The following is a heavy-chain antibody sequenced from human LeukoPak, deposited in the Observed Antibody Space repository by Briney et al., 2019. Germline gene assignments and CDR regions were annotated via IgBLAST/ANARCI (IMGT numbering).Heavy chain of an antibody. J-gene: IGHJ4*02. CDR3: ASVLWFGGIFFDY. Sequence: GGSLRLSCAASGFSFSDYYMSWIRQAPGKGLEWVSYMSNSGSTIYYADSVKGRFTISRDNTKNSLYLQMNSLRAEDTAVYYCASVLWFGGIFFDYWGQGTLVTISS. D-gene: IGHD3-10*01. V-gene: IGHV3-11*01. CDR2: MSNSGSTI. CDR1: GFSFSDYY.